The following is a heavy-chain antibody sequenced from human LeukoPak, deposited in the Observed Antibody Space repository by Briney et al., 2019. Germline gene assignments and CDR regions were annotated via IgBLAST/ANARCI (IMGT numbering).Heavy chain of an antibody. D-gene: IGHD1-26*01. J-gene: IGHJ6*02. Sequence: SETLSLTCTVSGGSISSYYWSWIRQPAGKGLEWIGRIYTSGSTNYNPSLKGRVTMSVDTSKNQFSLKLSSVTAADTAVYYCARDQVGLDYYYGMDVWGQGTTVTVSS. CDR1: GGSISSYY. CDR3: ARDQVGLDYYYGMDV. V-gene: IGHV4-4*07. CDR2: IYTSGST.